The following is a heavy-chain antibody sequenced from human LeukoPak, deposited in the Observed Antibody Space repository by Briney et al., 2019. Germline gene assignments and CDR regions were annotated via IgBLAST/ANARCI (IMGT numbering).Heavy chain of an antibody. J-gene: IGHJ4*02. CDR2: INTNTGNP. CDR3: ARSDSRYCSGGSCFDY. D-gene: IGHD2-15*01. Sequence: GASVKVSCKASGYTFTSYAMNWVRQAPGQGLEWMGWINTNTGNPTYAQGFTGRFVFSLDTSVSTAYLQISSLKAEDTAVYYCARSDSRYCSGGSCFDYWGQGTLATVSS. V-gene: IGHV7-4-1*02. CDR1: GYTFTSYA.